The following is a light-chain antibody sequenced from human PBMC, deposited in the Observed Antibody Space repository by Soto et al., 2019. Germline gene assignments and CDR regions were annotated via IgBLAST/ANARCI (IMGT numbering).Light chain of an antibody. V-gene: IGKV3-20*01. Sequence: EIVLTQSPGILSLSPGERATLSCRASQSVSSSYLAWYQQKPGQAPRLLIYGASNRATGIPGRFSASGSKTNFTLTISRLEPEDFAVYYCQQYGSSPPYTFGQGTKVEIK. CDR2: GAS. J-gene: IGKJ2*01. CDR3: QQYGSSPPYT. CDR1: QSVSSSY.